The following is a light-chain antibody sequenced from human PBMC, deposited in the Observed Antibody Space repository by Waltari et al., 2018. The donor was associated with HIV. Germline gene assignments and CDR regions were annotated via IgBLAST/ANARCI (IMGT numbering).Light chain of an antibody. CDR3: CSYAGTYTLK. J-gene: IGLJ2*01. Sequence: QSALTQPRPVSASPGPSLTIACTATSRAFGAYAVVSWYQLLPGEAPKLMIYDVTKRPSGVPDRFSGSKSANTASLTISGLQAEDEAEYYCCSYAGTYTLKFGGGTKLTV. V-gene: IGLV2-11*01. CDR1: SRAFGAYAV. CDR2: DVT.